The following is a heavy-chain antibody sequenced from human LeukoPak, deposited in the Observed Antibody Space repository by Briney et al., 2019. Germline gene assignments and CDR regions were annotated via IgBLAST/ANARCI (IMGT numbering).Heavy chain of an antibody. J-gene: IGHJ5*02. Sequence: PGGSLRLSCAASEFTFSSYAMHWVRQAPGKGLEWVAVISFDGTNKYYTDSVKGRFTISRDNSRNTLYLQMNSLRAEDTAVYYCARDPYYDILTGFSNWFDPWGQGTLVTVSS. CDR3: ARDPYYDILTGFSNWFDP. CDR2: ISFDGTNK. CDR1: EFTFSSYA. D-gene: IGHD3-9*01. V-gene: IGHV3-30*04.